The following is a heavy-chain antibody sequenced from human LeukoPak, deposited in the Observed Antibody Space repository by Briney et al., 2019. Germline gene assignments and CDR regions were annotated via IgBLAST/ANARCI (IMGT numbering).Heavy chain of an antibody. CDR2: IIPILGIA. CDR3: ARQYNWNDPPDY. V-gene: IGHV1-69*04. CDR1: GGTFSSYA. D-gene: IGHD1-1*01. J-gene: IGHJ4*02. Sequence: ASVKVSCKASGGTFSSYAISWVRQAPGQGLEWMGRIIPILGIANYAQKFQGRVTIIADKSTSTAYMELSSLRSEDTAVYYCARQYNWNDPPDYWGQGTLVTVSS.